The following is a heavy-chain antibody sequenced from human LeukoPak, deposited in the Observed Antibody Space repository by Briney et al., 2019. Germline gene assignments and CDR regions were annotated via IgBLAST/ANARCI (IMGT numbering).Heavy chain of an antibody. CDR3: AKLYGDLHIVYYYYMDV. J-gene: IGHJ6*03. Sequence: QPGGSLRLSCAASGFTFSSYAMSWVRQAPGKGLEWVSAISGSGGSTYYADPVKGRFTISRDNSKNTLYLQMNSLRAEDTAVYYCAKLYGDLHIVYYYYMDVWGKGTTVTVSS. D-gene: IGHD4-17*01. V-gene: IGHV3-23*01. CDR2: ISGSGGST. CDR1: GFTFSSYA.